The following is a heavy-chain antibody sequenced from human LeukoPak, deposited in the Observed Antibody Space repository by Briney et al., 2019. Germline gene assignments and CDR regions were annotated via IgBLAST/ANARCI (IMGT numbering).Heavy chain of an antibody. CDR1: GFTFNSYA. J-gene: IGHJ4*02. CDR2: ISGSGGST. CDR3: AKQRSEVVIAATNY. D-gene: IGHD2-15*01. V-gene: IGHV3-23*01. Sequence: GGSLRLSCAASGFTFNSYAMSWVRQAPGEGLEWVSAISGSGGSTYYADSVKGRFTVSRDNSKNTLYLQMNSLRAEDTAVYFCAKQRSEVVIAATNYWGQGTLVTVSS.